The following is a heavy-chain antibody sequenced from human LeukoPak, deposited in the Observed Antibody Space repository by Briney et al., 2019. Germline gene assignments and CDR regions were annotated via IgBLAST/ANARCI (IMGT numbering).Heavy chain of an antibody. CDR2: IRKDGGAK. CDR3: ASSHDSSGND. Sequence: GGSLRLSCAASGFPFSTYWMAWVRQAPGKGLDWMANIRKDGGAKFYAASVKGRFIISRDNAKNSLYLQMNNLRDVDTAVYYCASSHDSSGNDWGQGTLVTV. J-gene: IGHJ4*02. CDR1: GFPFSTYW. V-gene: IGHV3-7*01. D-gene: IGHD3-22*01.